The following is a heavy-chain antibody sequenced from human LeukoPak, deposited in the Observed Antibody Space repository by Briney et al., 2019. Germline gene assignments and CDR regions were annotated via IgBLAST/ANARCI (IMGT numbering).Heavy chain of an antibody. J-gene: IGHJ4*02. CDR3: ARADTIFGVVQPADY. V-gene: IGHV1-18*04. D-gene: IGHD3-3*01. CDR2: ISAYNGNT. Sequence: GASVKVSCKASGYTFTGYHMHWVRQAPGQGLEWMGWISAYNGNTNYAQKLQGRVTMTTDTSTSTAYMELRSLRSDDTAVYYCARADTIFGVVQPADYWGQGTLVTVSS. CDR1: GYTFTGYH.